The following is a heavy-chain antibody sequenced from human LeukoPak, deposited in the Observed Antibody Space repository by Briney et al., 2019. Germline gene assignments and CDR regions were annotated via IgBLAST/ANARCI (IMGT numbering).Heavy chain of an antibody. CDR3: ARVRDVYNHVFEN. CDR2: ISWNSGSI. Sequence: PGGSLRLSCAGSGFIFNNYAMHWVRQPPGKGLEWVSGISWNSGSIDYADSVKGRFTISRDISKNTLHLQMNNLRVDDTAVYYCARVRDVYNHVFENWGHGTLVTVS. CDR1: GFIFNNYA. J-gene: IGHJ4*01. V-gene: IGHV3-9*01. D-gene: IGHD5-24*01.